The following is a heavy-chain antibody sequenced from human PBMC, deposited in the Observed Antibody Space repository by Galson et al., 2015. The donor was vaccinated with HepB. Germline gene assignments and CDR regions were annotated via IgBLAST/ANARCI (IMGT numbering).Heavy chain of an antibody. J-gene: IGHJ6*03. CDR2: VSGSDGSI. Sequence: SMRIACAGSGFTCNTYALGWVRQAPGKGLEWVSGVSGSDGSIYYDASVKGRVTHSRDNSKNTLYLRMNSLRAEDTAIYYCARGGEWYCSNGVCYTGSYYYYYMDVWGKGTTVTVSS. CDR1: GFTCNTYA. CDR3: ARGGEWYCSNGVCYTGSYYYYYMDV. V-gene: IGHV3-23*01. D-gene: IGHD2-8*01.